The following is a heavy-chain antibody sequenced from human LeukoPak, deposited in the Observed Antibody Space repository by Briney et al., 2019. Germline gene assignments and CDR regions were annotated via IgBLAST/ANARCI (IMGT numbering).Heavy chain of an antibody. V-gene: IGHV4-31*03. CDR1: GGSISSGGYY. CDR2: IYYSGST. CDR3: ARVTYGVDAFAI. J-gene: IGHJ3*02. Sequence: SETLSLTCTVSGGSISSGGYYWSWIRQHPGKGLEWIGYIYYSGSTYYNPSLKSRVTISVDTSKNQFSLKLSSVTAADTAVYYCARVTYGVDAFAIWGQGTMVTVSS. D-gene: IGHD4-17*01.